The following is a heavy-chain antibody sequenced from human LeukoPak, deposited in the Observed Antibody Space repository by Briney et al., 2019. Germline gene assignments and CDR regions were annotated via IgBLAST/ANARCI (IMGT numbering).Heavy chain of an antibody. CDR3: ARLRDSSSWYFDY. J-gene: IGHJ4*02. CDR2: IYPGDSDT. Sequence: GESLKISCKGSGYSFPSFWIGWVRPVPGKGLEWRGIIYPGDSDTRYSPSFQGQVTITADKSISTAYLQWSSLKASDTAMYYCARLRDSSSWYFDYWGQGTLVTVSS. D-gene: IGHD6-13*01. CDR1: GYSFPSFW. V-gene: IGHV5-51*01.